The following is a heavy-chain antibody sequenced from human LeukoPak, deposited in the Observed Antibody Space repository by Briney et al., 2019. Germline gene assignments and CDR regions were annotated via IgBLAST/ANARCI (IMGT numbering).Heavy chain of an antibody. Sequence: GGSLRLSCAASGFTVSSNYMSWVRQAPGKGLEWVSVIYSGGSTYYADSVKGRFTISRDNSKNTLYLQVNSLRAEDTAVYYCARVSTRGYPPGVGATIWGQGTLVTVSS. CDR2: IYSGGST. J-gene: IGHJ4*02. D-gene: IGHD1-26*01. CDR3: ARVSTRGYPPGVGATI. CDR1: GFTVSSNY. V-gene: IGHV3-66*01.